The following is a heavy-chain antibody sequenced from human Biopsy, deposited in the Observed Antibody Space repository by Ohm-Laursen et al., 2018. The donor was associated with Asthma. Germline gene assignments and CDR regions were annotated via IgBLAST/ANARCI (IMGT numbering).Heavy chain of an antibody. CDR1: GYPFIGYH. CDR3: ARGQKSAGDRWFDP. D-gene: IGHD6-13*01. CDR2: INPNSGAT. J-gene: IGHJ5*02. V-gene: IGHV1-2*06. Sequence: ASVRVSCKASGYPFIGYHIHWMRQAPGQGLEWMGRINPNSGATNYAQKFQGRVTMTRDTSISTAYMEVSRLRSDDTAVYYCARGQKSAGDRWFDPWGQGTLVTVSS.